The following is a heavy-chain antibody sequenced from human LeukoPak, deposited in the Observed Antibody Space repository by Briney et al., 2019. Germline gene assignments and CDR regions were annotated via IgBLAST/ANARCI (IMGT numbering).Heavy chain of an antibody. CDR3: ARDHHDFWSGYPNF. CDR1: GFTLGRYW. CDR2: SNSDGKIT. D-gene: IGHD3-3*01. Sequence: GGSLRLSCAASGFTLGRYWMHWFRQAPGTGLVWVARSNSDGKITDYADSVRGRFTTSRDNTKNTVYLQMSSLRAEDTGVYYWARDHHDFWSGYPNFWGQGTLVIVSS. J-gene: IGHJ4*02. V-gene: IGHV3-74*01.